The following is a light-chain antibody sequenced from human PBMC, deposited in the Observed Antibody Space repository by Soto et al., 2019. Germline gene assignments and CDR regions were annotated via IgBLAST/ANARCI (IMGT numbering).Light chain of an antibody. CDR3: CSYAGSSTFYV. J-gene: IGLJ1*01. V-gene: IGLV2-23*02. CDR1: SSDVGSYNV. CDR2: EVS. Sequence: QSALTQPASVSGSPGQSITISCTGTSSDVGSYNVVSWYQQHPGKAPKLMIYEVSKRPSGVSNRFSGSKSGNTASLTISGLQAGDEADYYCCSYAGSSTFYVFGTGTKLTVL.